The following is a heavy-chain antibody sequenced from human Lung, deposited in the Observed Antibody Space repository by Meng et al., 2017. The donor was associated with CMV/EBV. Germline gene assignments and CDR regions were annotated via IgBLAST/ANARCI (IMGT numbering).Heavy chain of an antibody. D-gene: IGHD2-2*01. Sequence: QVLEGDCGSEGKKPTASLTVPCQPSGYTFTNYNINWVRQATGQGLEWMGWMNPNTGNTGYGQKFQGRITMTRNTAISTAYMELSILTSEDTAVYFCARGLRRPSSAIDFDYWGQGTLVTVSS. V-gene: IGHV1-8*01. CDR1: GYTFTNYN. J-gene: IGHJ4*02. CDR3: ARGLRRPSSAIDFDY. CDR2: MNPNTGNT.